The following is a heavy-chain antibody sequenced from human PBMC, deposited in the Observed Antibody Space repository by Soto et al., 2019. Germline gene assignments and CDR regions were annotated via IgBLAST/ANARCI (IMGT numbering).Heavy chain of an antibody. CDR2: IIPIFTTT. J-gene: IGHJ3*02. Sequence: QVHLVQSGAEVKKPGSSVKVSCKAPGGTFSNHALNWVRQAPGQGLEWMGRIIPIFTTTNYAQKFQGRVTMTADESTITAYLELSSLRHDDTAVYYWAREVAADGTFREDVFDIWGQGTLVTVSS. CDR1: GGTFSNHA. CDR3: AREVAADGTFREDVFDI. V-gene: IGHV1-69*12. D-gene: IGHD6-13*01.